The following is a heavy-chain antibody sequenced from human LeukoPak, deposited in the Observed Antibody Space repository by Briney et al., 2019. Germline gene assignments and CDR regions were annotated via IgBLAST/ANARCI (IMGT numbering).Heavy chain of an antibody. Sequence: PSETLSLTCTVSGASISSYYWSWIRQPAGKGLEWIGRLYTSGSTNYNPSLKSRVTMSVDTSKNQFSLKLSSVTAAYTALYYCTRDNGGDWYAFDIWGQGTVVTVSS. V-gene: IGHV4-4*07. D-gene: IGHD2-21*02. CDR1: GASISSYY. J-gene: IGHJ3*02. CDR3: TRDNGGDWYAFDI. CDR2: LYTSGST.